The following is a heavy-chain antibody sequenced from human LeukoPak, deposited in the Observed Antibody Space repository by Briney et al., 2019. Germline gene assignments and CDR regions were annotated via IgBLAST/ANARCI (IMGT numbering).Heavy chain of an antibody. CDR3: AKNQGQWLVPVDY. D-gene: IGHD6-19*01. V-gene: IGHV3-23*01. Sequence: PGGSLRLSCAASGFTFSNYAMSWVRQAPGEGLEWVSSMSGSGGSTYYADSVKGRFTISRDNSKNTLYLQMNNLRAEDTALYYCAKNQGQWLVPVDYWGQGTLVTVSS. CDR2: MSGSGGST. J-gene: IGHJ4*02. CDR1: GFTFSNYA.